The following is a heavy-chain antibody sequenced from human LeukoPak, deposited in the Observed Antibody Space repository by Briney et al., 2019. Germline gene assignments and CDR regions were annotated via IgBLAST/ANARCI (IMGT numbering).Heavy chain of an antibody. D-gene: IGHD3-22*01. Sequence: ASVTVSFKASGYTLTIYGISWVRQAPGQGLQWLGWISASNGNTNYAQKFRDRVTITTHTSTSTAYMELRSLRSDDTAVYYCARAGHRKYYYDNAYDYWGQGTLVTVSS. V-gene: IGHV1-18*01. CDR3: ARAGHRKYYYDNAYDY. J-gene: IGHJ4*02. CDR2: ISASNGNT. CDR1: GYTLTIYG.